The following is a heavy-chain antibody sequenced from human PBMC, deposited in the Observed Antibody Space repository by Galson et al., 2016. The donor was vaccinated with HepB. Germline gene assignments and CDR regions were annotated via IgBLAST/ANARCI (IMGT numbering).Heavy chain of an antibody. CDR3: ARAPDHYYYYYYMDV. Sequence: SLRLSCAASGLTFSNYGMHWVRQAPGKGLEWVAVIWYDGSNKYYADSVKGRFTISRDNSKNTLYLQMNSLRAEDTDVYYCARAPDHYYYYYYMDVWGKGTTVTVSS. V-gene: IGHV3-33*01. CDR1: GLTFSNYG. J-gene: IGHJ6*03. CDR2: IWYDGSNK.